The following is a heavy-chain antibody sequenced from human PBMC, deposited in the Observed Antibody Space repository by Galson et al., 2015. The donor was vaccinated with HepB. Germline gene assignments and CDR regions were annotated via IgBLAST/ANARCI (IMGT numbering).Heavy chain of an antibody. V-gene: IGHV3-74*01. CDR2: INSDGSST. CDR3: ARDNIILMVRTGEYYYYGMDV. D-gene: IGHD2-8*01. Sequence: SLRLSCAASGFTFSSYWMHWVRQAPGKGLVWVSRINSDGSSTSYADSVKGRFTISRDNAKNTLYLQMNSLRAEDTAVYYCARDNIILMVRTGEYYYYGMDVWGQGTTVTVSS. CDR1: GFTFSSYW. J-gene: IGHJ6*02.